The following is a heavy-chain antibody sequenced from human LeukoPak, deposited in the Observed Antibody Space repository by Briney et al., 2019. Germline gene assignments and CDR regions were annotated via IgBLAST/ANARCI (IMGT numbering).Heavy chain of an antibody. J-gene: IGHJ4*02. V-gene: IGHV3-30*02. CDR3: AKTLSFNYDFFDS. Sequence: GGSLRLSCAASGFTFSSYGMHWVRQAPGKGLEWVAFIRYDGSNKYYADSVKGRFTIPRDNSKNTLYLQMNSLRAEDTAVYYCAKTLSFNYDFFDSGGQGTLVTVSS. D-gene: IGHD3-3*01. CDR2: IRYDGSNK. CDR1: GFTFSSYG.